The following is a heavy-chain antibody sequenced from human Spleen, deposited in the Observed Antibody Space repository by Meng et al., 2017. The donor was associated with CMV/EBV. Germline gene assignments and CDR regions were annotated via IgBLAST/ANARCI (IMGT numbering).Heavy chain of an antibody. CDR3: ARSGSDFWSGYPSDY. D-gene: IGHD3-3*01. CDR2: INSDNGVT. CDR1: GYTFIGYY. V-gene: IGHV1-2*02. Sequence: SGYTFIGYYIHWVRQAPGQGLEWMGWINSDNGVTNYAQKFQGRVTMTRDTSISTAYMELSRLRSDDTAVYYCARSGSDFWSGYPSDYWGQGTLVTVSS. J-gene: IGHJ4*02.